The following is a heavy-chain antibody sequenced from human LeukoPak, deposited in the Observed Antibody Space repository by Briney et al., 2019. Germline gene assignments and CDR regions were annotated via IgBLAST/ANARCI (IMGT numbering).Heavy chain of an antibody. J-gene: IGHJ4*02. V-gene: IGHV3-23*01. CDR3: AKRGVVIRVILVGFHKEAYYFDS. Sequence: GGSLRLSCAVSGITLSNYGMSWVRQAPGEGLEWGAGISGSGGATNYADSVKGRFTISRDNPKNTLYLQMNSLRVEDTAVYFCAKRGVVIRVILVGFHKEAYYFDSWGQGALVTVSS. CDR1: GITLSNYG. CDR2: ISGSGGAT. D-gene: IGHD3-22*01.